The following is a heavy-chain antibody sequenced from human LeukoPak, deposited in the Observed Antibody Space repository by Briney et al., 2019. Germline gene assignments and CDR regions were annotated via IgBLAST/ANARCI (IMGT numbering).Heavy chain of an antibody. D-gene: IGHD3-22*01. V-gene: IGHV1-69*01. Sequence: SVKVSFKASGGTFSSYAISWVQQAPGQGLEWMGGIIPIFGTANYAQKFQGRVTITADESTSTAYMELSSLRSEDTAVYYCARDIRYYYDSSGYSPYYFDYWGQGTLVTVSS. CDR2: IIPIFGTA. J-gene: IGHJ4*02. CDR1: GGTFSSYA. CDR3: ARDIRYYYDSSGYSPYYFDY.